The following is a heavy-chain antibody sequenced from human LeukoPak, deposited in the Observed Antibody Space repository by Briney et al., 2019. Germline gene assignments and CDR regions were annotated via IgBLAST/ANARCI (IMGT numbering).Heavy chain of an antibody. J-gene: IGHJ4*02. Sequence: PGGSLRLSCTASGINFGGYAMSWVRQAPGKGLEWVSAILGSGGSTYYADSVKGRFTASRDNSKSTLYLQMNSLRAEDTALYYCAKWGDYDVLTGYFVPDYWGQGTLVTVSS. V-gene: IGHV3-23*01. CDR3: AKWGDYDVLTGYFVPDY. CDR2: ILGSGGST. D-gene: IGHD3-9*01. CDR1: GINFGGYA.